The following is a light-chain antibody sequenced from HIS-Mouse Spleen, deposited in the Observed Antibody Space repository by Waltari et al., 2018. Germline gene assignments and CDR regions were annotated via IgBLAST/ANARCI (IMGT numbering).Light chain of an antibody. J-gene: IGLJ2*01. Sequence: NFMLTQPHSVSESPGKTVTISCTGSSGSIASNYVQWYQQRPGSAPTTGIYEDNQSPSWVPVRFAGSIDSSSNSASLTISGLKTEDEADYYCQSYDSSNHVVFGGGTKLTVL. CDR1: SGSIASNY. V-gene: IGLV6-57*02. CDR3: QSYDSSNHVV. CDR2: EDN.